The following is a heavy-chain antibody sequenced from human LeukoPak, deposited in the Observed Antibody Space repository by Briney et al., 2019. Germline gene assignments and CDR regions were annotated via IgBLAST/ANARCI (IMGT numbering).Heavy chain of an antibody. Sequence: SETLSLTCSVSGYSIRNGYYWGWIRPAPGKGLEWIGYIYYSGSTNYNPSLKSRVTISVDTSKNQFSLKLSSVTAADTAVYYCARLGIAAAYNWFDPWGQGTLVTVSS. CDR3: ARLGIAAAYNWFDP. D-gene: IGHD6-13*01. J-gene: IGHJ5*02. CDR1: GYSIRNGYY. CDR2: IYYSGST. V-gene: IGHV4-59*08.